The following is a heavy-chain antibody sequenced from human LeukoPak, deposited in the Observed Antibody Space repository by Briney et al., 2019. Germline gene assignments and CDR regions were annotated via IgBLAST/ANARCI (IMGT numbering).Heavy chain of an antibody. CDR2: IYYSGST. V-gene: IGHV4-59*01. J-gene: IGHJ3*02. CDR3: ARDRRMIAGTTGGAFDI. Sequence: PSETLSLTCTVSGGSISSYYWSWIRQPRGKGLEWIGYIYYSGSTNYNPSLKSRVTISVDTSKNQFSLKLSSVTAADTAVYYCARDRRMIAGTTGGAFDIWGQGTMVTVSS. D-gene: IGHD3-22*01. CDR1: GGSISSYY.